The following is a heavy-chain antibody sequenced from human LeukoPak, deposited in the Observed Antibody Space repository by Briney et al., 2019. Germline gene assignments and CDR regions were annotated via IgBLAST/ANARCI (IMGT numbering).Heavy chain of an antibody. CDR1: GYTFTSYG. CDR2: ISAYNGNT. Sequence: EASVKVSCKASGYTFTSYGISWVRQAPGQGLEWMGWISAYNGNTNYAQKLQGRVTMTTDTSTSTAYMELRSLRSDDTALYYCVRLGSTSPGNWYKLFDQWGQGTLVTVSS. J-gene: IGHJ4*02. CDR3: VRLGSTSPGNWYKLFDQ. V-gene: IGHV1-18*01. D-gene: IGHD2-2*01.